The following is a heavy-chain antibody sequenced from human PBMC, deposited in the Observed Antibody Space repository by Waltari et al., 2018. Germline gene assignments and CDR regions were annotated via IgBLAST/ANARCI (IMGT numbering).Heavy chain of an antibody. D-gene: IGHD3-3*01. CDR2: IYYSGST. J-gene: IGHJ1*01. CDR1: GGSISSSSYY. V-gene: IGHV4-39*01. CDR3: ALRTYYDFWSGYYAAAEYFQH. Sequence: QLQLQESGPGLVKPSETLSLTCTVSGGSISSSSYYWGWIRQPPGKGLEWIGSIYYSGSTYYTPSLKSRVTISVDTSKNQFSLKLSSVTAADTAVYYCALRTYYDFWSGYYAAAEYFQHWGQGTLVTVSS.